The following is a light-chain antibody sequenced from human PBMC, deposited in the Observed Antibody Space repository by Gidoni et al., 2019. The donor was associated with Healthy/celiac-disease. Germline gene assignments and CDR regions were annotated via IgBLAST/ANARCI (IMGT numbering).Light chain of an antibody. CDR3: QQYDNLPPLT. CDR2: DAS. J-gene: IGKJ4*01. Sequence: DIQMTQSPSSLSASVGDRVTITCQASQDISNYLNWYQQKPGKAPKLLIYDASNLETGVPSRFSGSGSGTDFTFTISSLQPEDIATYYCQQYDNLPPLTCGGGTKVEIK. CDR1: QDISNY. V-gene: IGKV1-33*01.